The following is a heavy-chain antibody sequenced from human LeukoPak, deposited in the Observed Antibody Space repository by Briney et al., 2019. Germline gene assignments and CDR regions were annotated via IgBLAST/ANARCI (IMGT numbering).Heavy chain of an antibody. D-gene: IGHD6-13*01. Sequence: PGGSLRLSCAASGFTFSSYEMNWVRQAPGKGLEWVSYISSSGSTIYYADSVKGRFTISRDNSKNTLYLQMNSLRAEDTAVYYCAKGRGGKYSSSWYGALDIWGQGTMVTVSS. CDR3: AKGRGGKYSSSWYGALDI. V-gene: IGHV3-48*03. J-gene: IGHJ3*02. CDR2: ISSSGSTI. CDR1: GFTFSSYE.